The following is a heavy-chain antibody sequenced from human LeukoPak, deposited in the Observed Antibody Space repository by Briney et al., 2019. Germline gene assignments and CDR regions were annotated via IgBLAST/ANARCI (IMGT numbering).Heavy chain of an antibody. J-gene: IGHJ4*02. CDR3: ARDVSATIFGVVTYFDY. V-gene: IGHV3-7*01. CDR2: IKQDGSEK. D-gene: IGHD3-3*01. Sequence: GRSLRLSCAASGFTFSSYWMSWVRQAPGKGLEWVANIKQDGSEKYYVDSVKGRFTISRDNAKNSLYLQMNSLRAEDTAVYYCARDVSATIFGVVTYFDYWGQGTLVTVSS. CDR1: GFTFSSYW.